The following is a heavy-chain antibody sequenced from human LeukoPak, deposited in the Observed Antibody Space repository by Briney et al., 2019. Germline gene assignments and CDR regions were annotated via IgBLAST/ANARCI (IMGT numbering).Heavy chain of an antibody. J-gene: IGHJ4*02. Sequence: GGSLRLSCAASGFTFSSYALSWVRQAPGKGLEWVSAIRGSGGSTEYADSVKGRFTISRDDSKNTLYLQMNSLRAEDTAVYYCARDSHMGFDYWGQGTLVTVSS. CDR3: ARDSHMGFDY. V-gene: IGHV3-23*01. CDR2: IRGSGGST. CDR1: GFTFSSYA.